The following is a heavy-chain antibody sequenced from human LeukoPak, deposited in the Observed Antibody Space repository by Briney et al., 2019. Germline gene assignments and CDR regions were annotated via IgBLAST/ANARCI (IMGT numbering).Heavy chain of an antibody. D-gene: IGHD1-14*01. CDR1: GGSISSYH. J-gene: IGHJ4*02. Sequence: PSETLSLTCTVSGGSISSYHWSWIRQPPGKGLEWIGFFYYSGSTNYNPSLKSRVTISVDTSKNQFSLKLSSVTAADTAVYYCARESGRTLDYWGQGTLVTVSS. V-gene: IGHV4-59*01. CDR2: FYYSGST. CDR3: ARESGRTLDY.